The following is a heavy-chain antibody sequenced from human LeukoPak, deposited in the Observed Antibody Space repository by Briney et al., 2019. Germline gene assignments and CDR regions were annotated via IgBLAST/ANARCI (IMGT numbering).Heavy chain of an antibody. CDR2: TSGSGGNT. CDR3: AKEYSGYDFDY. J-gene: IGHJ4*02. CDR1: GFTLRSYD. D-gene: IGHD3-22*01. V-gene: IGHV3-23*01. Sequence: GGSLRLSCXXSGFTLRSYDMSWVRQAPGKGLEWVAATSGSGGNTHYADSVKGRFTISRDNSKNTLYLQMNSPRAEDTAVYYCAKEYSGYDFDYWGQGTLVTVSS.